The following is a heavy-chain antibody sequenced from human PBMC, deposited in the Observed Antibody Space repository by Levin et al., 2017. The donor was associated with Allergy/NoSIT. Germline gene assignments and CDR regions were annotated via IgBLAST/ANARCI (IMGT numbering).Heavy chain of an antibody. CDR1: GGSVSSGSYY. Sequence: NTSETLSLTCTVSGGSVSSGSYYWSWIRQPPGKGLEWIGYIYYSGSTNYNPSLKSRVTISVEMSKNQFSLKLSSVTAADTAVYYCARVAYCGGDCYSYWFDPWGQGTLVTVSS. CDR2: IYYSGST. D-gene: IGHD2-21*02. V-gene: IGHV4-61*01. CDR3: ARVAYCGGDCYSYWFDP. J-gene: IGHJ5*02.